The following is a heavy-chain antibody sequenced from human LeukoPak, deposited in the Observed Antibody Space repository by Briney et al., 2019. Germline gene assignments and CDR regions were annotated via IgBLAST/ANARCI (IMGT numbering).Heavy chain of an antibody. CDR3: ARWGGTGSLYS. CDR1: GFTFSSYA. CDR2: MSGTGGST. V-gene: IGHV3-23*01. Sequence: GGSLRLSCAASGFTFSSYAMTWVRQAPGKRLEWVSAMSGTGGSTYYADSVKGRFTISRDNSKNTLYLQMNSLRDEDTAVYYCARWGGTGSLYSWGQGTLVTVSS. J-gene: IGHJ4*02. D-gene: IGHD1-1*01.